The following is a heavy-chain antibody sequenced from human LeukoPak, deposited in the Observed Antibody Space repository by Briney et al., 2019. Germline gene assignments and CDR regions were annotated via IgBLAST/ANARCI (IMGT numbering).Heavy chain of an antibody. CDR2: IYPGDSDT. CDR3: ATIVSVVNAFDV. V-gene: IGHV5-51*01. Sequence: GESLKISCKGSGYSFTTYWIGWVRQMPGKGLEWMGIIYPGDSDTDYSPSFQGQVTISADKSISTAYLQLNSLKASDTAIYYCATIVSVVNAFDVWGQGTLLSISS. J-gene: IGHJ3*01. CDR1: GYSFTTYW. D-gene: IGHD4-23*01.